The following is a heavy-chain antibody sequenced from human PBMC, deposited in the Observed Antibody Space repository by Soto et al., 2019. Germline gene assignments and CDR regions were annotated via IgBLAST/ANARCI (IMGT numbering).Heavy chain of an antibody. D-gene: IGHD3-22*01. V-gene: IGHV4-4*02. CDR2: ISHTGST. CDR3: AAMSYFDRVGRTAFDH. J-gene: IGHJ4*02. Sequence: QFQLQESGPGLVKPSGTLSLTCTVSGGFLSSGNWWSWVRQSPGMGLDWIGEISHTGSTKYSPSLRSRLTLSVDNSKNQFSLELTSVTAADTAVSFFAAMSYFDRVGRTAFDHWGQGALVTVSP. CDR1: GGFLSSGNW.